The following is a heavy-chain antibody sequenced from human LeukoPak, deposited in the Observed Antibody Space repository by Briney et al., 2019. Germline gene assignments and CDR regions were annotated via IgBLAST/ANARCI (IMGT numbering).Heavy chain of an antibody. J-gene: IGHJ6*03. V-gene: IGHV1-18*01. D-gene: IGHD3-10*01. CDR1: GYTFTSHG. CDR2: ISTYNGNT. CDR3: ARTVNYGSGSYYYYYYYYMDV. Sequence: ASVKVSCKASGYTFTSHGISWVRQAPGQGLEWMGWISTYNGNTNYAQKLQGRVTITTDTSTSTAYMELRSLRSDDTAVYYCARTVNYGSGSYYYYYYYYMDVWGKGTTVTVSS.